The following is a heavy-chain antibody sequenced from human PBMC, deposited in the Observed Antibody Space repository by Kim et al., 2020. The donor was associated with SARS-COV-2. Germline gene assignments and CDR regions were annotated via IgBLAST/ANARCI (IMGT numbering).Heavy chain of an antibody. V-gene: IGHV1-18*01. CDR3: AKDVFHADYIDY. CDR2: T. Sequence: TNYAQKFRGRVSMTRDTSTSTVYLELRSLTFDDTAVYYCAKDVFHADYIDYWGQGTPVTVSS. J-gene: IGHJ4*02.